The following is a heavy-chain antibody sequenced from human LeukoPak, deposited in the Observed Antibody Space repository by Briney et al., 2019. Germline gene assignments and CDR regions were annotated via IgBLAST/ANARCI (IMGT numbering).Heavy chain of an antibody. CDR2: INPNSGGT. CDR1: GYTFTGYY. V-gene: IGHV1-2*06. Sequence: ASVKVSCKASGYTFTGYYMHWVRQAPGQGLEWMGRINPNSGGTNYAQKFRGRVTMTRDTSISTAYMELSRLRSDDTAVYYCARADQSFYGMDVWGQGTTVTVSS. J-gene: IGHJ6*02. CDR3: ARADQSFYGMDV.